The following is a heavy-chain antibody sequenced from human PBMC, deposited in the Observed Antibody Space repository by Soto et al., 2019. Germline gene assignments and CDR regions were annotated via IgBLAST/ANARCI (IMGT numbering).Heavy chain of an antibody. V-gene: IGHV4-59*01. Sequence: KSSETLSLTCTVSGGSISSYYWSWIRQPPGKGLEWIGYIYYSGSTNYNPSLKSRVTISVDTSKNQFSLKLSSVTAADTAVYYCARGGKDYGDPEYYFDYWGQGTLVTVSS. CDR1: GGSISSYY. CDR3: ARGGKDYGDPEYYFDY. D-gene: IGHD4-17*01. CDR2: IYYSGST. J-gene: IGHJ4*02.